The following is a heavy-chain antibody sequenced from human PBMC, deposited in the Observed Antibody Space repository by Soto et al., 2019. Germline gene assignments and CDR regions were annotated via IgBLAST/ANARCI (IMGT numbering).Heavy chain of an antibody. Sequence: QVQLQESGPGLVKPSGTLSLTCAVSGGSISSSNWWSWVRQPPGKGLEWIGEIYHSGSTNYNPSLTSRVTISVDKSKNQFSLKLSSVTAADTAVYYCARGSRLDYSSGWYDYWGQGPWSPSPQ. V-gene: IGHV4-4*02. D-gene: IGHD6-19*01. CDR1: GGSISSSNW. J-gene: IGHJ4*02. CDR2: IYHSGST. CDR3: ARGSRLDYSSGWYDY.